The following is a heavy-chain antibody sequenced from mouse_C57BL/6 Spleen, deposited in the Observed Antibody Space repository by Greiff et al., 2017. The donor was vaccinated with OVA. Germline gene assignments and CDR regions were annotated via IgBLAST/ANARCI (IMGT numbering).Heavy chain of an antibody. V-gene: IGHV1-69*01. J-gene: IGHJ1*03. CDR1: GYTFTSYW. CDR2: IDPSDSYT. Sequence: QVHVKQPGAELVMPGASVKLSCKASGYTFTSYWMHWVKQRPGQGLEWIGEIDPSDSYTNYNQKFKGKSTVTVDKSSSTAYMQLSSLTSEDSAVYYCAGGSTTVVARYFDVWGTGTTVTVSS. CDR3: AGGSTTVVARYFDV. D-gene: IGHD1-1*01.